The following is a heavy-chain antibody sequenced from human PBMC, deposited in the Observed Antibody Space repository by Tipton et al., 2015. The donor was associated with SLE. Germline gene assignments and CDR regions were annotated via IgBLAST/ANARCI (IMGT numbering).Heavy chain of an antibody. CDR2: VHSSGST. Sequence: TLSLTCTVSGGSISSNTYYWGWIRQPPGKGLEWIGTVHSSGSTYSSPSLKSRVSMTGDTSKNHFSLKVNSVTAADTAVYYCARIPLQNLWSGFCGDWGQGALVSVSS. J-gene: IGHJ4*02. CDR3: ARIPLQNLWSGFCGD. V-gene: IGHV4-39*07. CDR1: GGSISSNTYY. D-gene: IGHD3-3*01.